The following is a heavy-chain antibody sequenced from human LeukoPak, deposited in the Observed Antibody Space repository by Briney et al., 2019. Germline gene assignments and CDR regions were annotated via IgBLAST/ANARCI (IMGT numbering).Heavy chain of an antibody. J-gene: IGHJ4*02. CDR2: ISGSGGTT. Sequence: GSLRLSCAASGFTFSNYVMSWVRLAPGKGLEWVSGISGSGGTTYYADSVKGRFTISRDNSKNTLYLEMNSLRAEDTAVYYCAKDGDQVTVTKLDYWGQGTLVTVSS. CDR1: GFTFSNYV. V-gene: IGHV3-23*01. D-gene: IGHD4-17*01. CDR3: AKDGDQVTVTKLDY.